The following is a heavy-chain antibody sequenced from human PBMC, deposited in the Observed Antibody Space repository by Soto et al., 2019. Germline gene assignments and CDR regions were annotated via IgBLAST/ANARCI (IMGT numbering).Heavy chain of an antibody. D-gene: IGHD3-3*01. Sequence: GGSLRLSCAASGFTFSDYFMTWIRQAPGKGLQWVSYISSSGSANYADSVKGRFTTSRDNAKNSLYLQMNSLRDEDTAVYYCARESRFLEWLSLNWFDPWGQGTLVTVSS. V-gene: IGHV3-11*06. J-gene: IGHJ5*02. CDR2: ISSSGSA. CDR1: GFTFSDYF. CDR3: ARESRFLEWLSLNWFDP.